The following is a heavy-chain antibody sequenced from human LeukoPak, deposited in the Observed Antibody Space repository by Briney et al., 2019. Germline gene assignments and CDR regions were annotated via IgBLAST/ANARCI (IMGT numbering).Heavy chain of an antibody. D-gene: IGHD5-18*01. J-gene: IGHJ4*02. CDR3: AKDLGYSYGSTYFDY. V-gene: IGHV3-9*01. CDR1: GFTFDDYA. Sequence: GGSLRLSCAASGFTFDDYAMHWVGQAPGKGLEWVSGISWNSGSIGYADSVKGRFTISRDSAKNSLYLQMNSLRAEDTALYYCAKDLGYSYGSTYFDYWGQGTLVTVSS. CDR2: ISWNSGSI.